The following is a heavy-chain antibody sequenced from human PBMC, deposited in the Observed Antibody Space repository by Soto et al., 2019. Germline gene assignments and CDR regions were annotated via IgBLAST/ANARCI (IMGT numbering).Heavy chain of an antibody. CDR1: GYTFTSYY. CDR3: AAQVTTVTPSDWYFDL. CDR2: INPSGGST. V-gene: IGHV1-46*01. D-gene: IGHD4-17*01. J-gene: IGHJ2*01. Sequence: ASVKVSCKASGYTFTSYYMHWVRQAPGQGLEWMGIINPSGGSTSYAQKFQGRVTMTRDTSTSTVYMELSSLRSEDTAVYYCAAQVTTVTPSDWYFDLWGRGTLVTVSS.